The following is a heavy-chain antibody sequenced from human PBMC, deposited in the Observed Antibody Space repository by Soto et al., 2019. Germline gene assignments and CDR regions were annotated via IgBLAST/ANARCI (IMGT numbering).Heavy chain of an antibody. Sequence: PGGSLRLSCAASGFTLSSYAMHWVRQAPGKGLEWVAVISYDGSNKYYADSVKGRFTISRDNSKNTLYLQMNSLRAEDTAVYYCARDDVGVDTAMVISSLYYYYGMDVWGQGTTVTVSS. V-gene: IGHV3-30-3*01. CDR2: ISYDGSNK. J-gene: IGHJ6*02. D-gene: IGHD5-18*01. CDR1: GFTLSSYA. CDR3: ARDDVGVDTAMVISSLYYYYGMDV.